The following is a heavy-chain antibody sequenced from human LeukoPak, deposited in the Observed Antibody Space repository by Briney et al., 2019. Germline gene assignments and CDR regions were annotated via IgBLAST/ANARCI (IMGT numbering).Heavy chain of an antibody. J-gene: IGHJ6*02. V-gene: IGHV3-21*01. D-gene: IGHD6-19*01. CDR3: AREDTAGLAVAGNV. CDR1: GFTFSSYS. CDR2: ISSSSSYI. Sequence: GGSLRLSCAASGFTFSSYSMNWVRQAPGKGLEWVSSISSSSSYIYYADSVKGRFTISRDNAKNSLYLQMNSLRAEDTAVYYCAREDTAGLAVAGNVWGQGTTVTVSS.